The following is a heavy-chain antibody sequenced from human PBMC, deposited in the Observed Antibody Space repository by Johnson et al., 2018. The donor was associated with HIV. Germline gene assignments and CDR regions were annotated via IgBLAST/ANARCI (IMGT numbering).Heavy chain of an antibody. Sequence: VQLVESGGGLVQPGRSLRLSCAASGFTFDDYAMHWVRQAPGKGLEWVSGISWNSGSIGYADSVKGRFTISRDNAKNYLCLQMNTLRAEDTALYYCASEAKHHVGANRVSSFDIWGQGTMVTISA. CDR1: GFTFDDYA. J-gene: IGHJ3*02. V-gene: IGHV3-9*01. CDR2: ISWNSGSI. D-gene: IGHD1-26*01. CDR3: ASEAKHHVGANRVSSFDI.